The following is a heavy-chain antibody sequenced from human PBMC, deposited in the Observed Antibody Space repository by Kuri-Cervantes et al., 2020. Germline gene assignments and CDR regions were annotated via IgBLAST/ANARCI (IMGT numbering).Heavy chain of an antibody. V-gene: IGHV4-39*07. Sequence: SETLSPTCTVSGGSISSSSYYWGWIRQPPGKGLEWIGSIYYSGSAYYNPSLKSRVTISVDTSKNQFSLKLSSVTAADTAVYYCARVEPIFCSSTSCYVRDWGQGTLVTVSS. CDR3: ARVEPIFCSSTSCYVRD. J-gene: IGHJ4*02. CDR2: IYYSGSA. D-gene: IGHD2-2*01. CDR1: GGSISSSSYY.